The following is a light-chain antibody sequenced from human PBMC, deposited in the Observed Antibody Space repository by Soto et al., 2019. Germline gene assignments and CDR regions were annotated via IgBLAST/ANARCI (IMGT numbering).Light chain of an antibody. CDR2: EVN. V-gene: IGLV2-8*01. CDR3: CSGAGSNNYV. J-gene: IGLJ1*01. CDR1: SSDVGGYNY. Sequence: QSALTQPPSASGSHGQSVTISCTGTSSDVGGYNYVSWYQQHPGKAPKLVIFEVNKRPSGVPDRFSGSKSGNTASLTVSGLQADDEADYYCCSGAGSNNYVFGTGTNLTVL.